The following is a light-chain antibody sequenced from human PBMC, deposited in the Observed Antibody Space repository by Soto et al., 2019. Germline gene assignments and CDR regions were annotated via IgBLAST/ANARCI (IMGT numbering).Light chain of an antibody. CDR3: QHYGSSPET. CDR1: QSVNNY. Sequence: EIVLPPSPATLSLSPGERVTLSCRASQSVNNYLFWYQQKPGLAPRLLIYDASSRATGIPDRFSGSGSGTDFTLTISRLEPEDFAVYYCQHYGSSPETFGQGTKVDIK. CDR2: DAS. V-gene: IGKV3D-20*01. J-gene: IGKJ1*01.